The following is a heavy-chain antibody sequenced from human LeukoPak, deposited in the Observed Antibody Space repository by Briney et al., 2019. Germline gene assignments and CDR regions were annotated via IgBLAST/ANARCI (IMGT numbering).Heavy chain of an antibody. Sequence: GAPVKVSCKASGGTFSSYAISWVRQAPGQGLEWMGGIIPIFGTANYAQKFQGRVTITADESTSTAYMELSSLRSEDTAVYYCAAGREWETGPDYWGQGTLVTVSS. CDR2: IIPIFGTA. CDR1: GGTFSSYA. V-gene: IGHV1-69*13. J-gene: IGHJ4*02. D-gene: IGHD1-26*01. CDR3: AAGREWETGPDY.